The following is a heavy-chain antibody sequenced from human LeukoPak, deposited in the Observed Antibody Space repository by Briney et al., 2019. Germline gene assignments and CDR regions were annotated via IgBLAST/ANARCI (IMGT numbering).Heavy chain of an antibody. CDR1: GFTFSDYA. CDR3: AKRGPPPKGYWFDP. Sequence: GGSLGLSCAASGFTFSDYAMHWVRQAPGKELEYVSAISSNGGSIHYANSVKGRFTISRDNSKNTLYLQMDSLRAEDMAVYYCAKRGPPPKGYWFDPWGQGTLVTVSS. V-gene: IGHV3-64*01. D-gene: IGHD1-14*01. CDR2: ISSNGGSI. J-gene: IGHJ5*02.